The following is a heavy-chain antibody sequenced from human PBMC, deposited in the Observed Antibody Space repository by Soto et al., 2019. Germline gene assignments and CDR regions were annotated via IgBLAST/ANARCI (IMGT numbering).Heavy chain of an antibody. J-gene: IGHJ4*02. CDR3: VRTSLVVAAATREDY. Sequence: EVQLVESGGGLVQPGGYLRLSCAASGFTFSSYWMHWVRQAPGKGLVWVSRINSDGSSTSYADSVKGRFTISRDNAKNTLYLQMNSLRAEDTAVYYCVRTSLVVAAATREDYWGQGTLVTVYS. CDR1: GFTFSSYW. V-gene: IGHV3-74*01. CDR2: INSDGSST. D-gene: IGHD2-15*01.